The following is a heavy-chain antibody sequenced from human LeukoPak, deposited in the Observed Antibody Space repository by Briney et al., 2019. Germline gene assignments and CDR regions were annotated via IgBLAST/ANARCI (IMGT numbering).Heavy chain of an antibody. D-gene: IGHD3-22*01. CDR3: ARGRYYYDSSGYYY. Sequence: GGSLRLSCAASGFTFSSYSTNWVRQVPGKGLEWVSSISSSSSYMYYADSVKGRFTISRDNAKNSLYLQMNSLRAEDTAVYYCARGRYYYDSSGYYYWGQGTLVTVSS. CDR1: GFTFSSYS. CDR2: ISSSSSYM. J-gene: IGHJ4*02. V-gene: IGHV3-21*01.